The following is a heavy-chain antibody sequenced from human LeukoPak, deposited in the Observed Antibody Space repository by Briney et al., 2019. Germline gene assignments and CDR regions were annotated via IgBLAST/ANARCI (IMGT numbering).Heavy chain of an antibody. CDR1: GGSISSGGYY. Sequence: PSETLSLTCTVSGGSISSGGYYWSWVRQAPGKGLEWVSGISGSGGSTYYADSVKGRFTISRDNSKSTLYVQMNGLRAEDTAVYYCAKGRGYSSEGPGYWGQGTLVTVSS. D-gene: IGHD4-11*01. CDR2: ISGSGGST. J-gene: IGHJ4*02. V-gene: IGHV3-23*01. CDR3: AKGRGYSSEGPGY.